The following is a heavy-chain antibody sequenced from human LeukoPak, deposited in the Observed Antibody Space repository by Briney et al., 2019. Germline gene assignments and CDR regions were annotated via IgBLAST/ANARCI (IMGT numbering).Heavy chain of an antibody. D-gene: IGHD6-19*01. Sequence: PGGSLRLSCAASGFTFSSYAMSWVRQAPGKGLEWVSAISGSGGSTYYADSVKGRFTISRDNSKNTLYLQMNSLRAEDTAVYYCAKTSGSSGWYRHYQYYFDYWGQGTLVTVSS. J-gene: IGHJ4*02. CDR3: AKTSGSSGWYRHYQYYFDY. CDR1: GFTFSSYA. CDR2: ISGSGGST. V-gene: IGHV3-23*01.